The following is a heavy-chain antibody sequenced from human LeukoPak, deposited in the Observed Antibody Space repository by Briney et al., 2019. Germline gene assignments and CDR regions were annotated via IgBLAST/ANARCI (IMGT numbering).Heavy chain of an antibody. CDR2: ISSDGSRT. Sequence: GGSLRLSCAASGFTFSSSWMHWVRQAPGKGLVWVSRISSDGSRTTYADSVKGRFTISRDNAKNTLYLQMNSLRAENTAVYYCARETAVSGGIYFDYWGHGTLVTVSS. D-gene: IGHD3-10*01. V-gene: IGHV3-74*01. CDR3: ARETAVSGGIYFDY. CDR1: GFTFSSSW. J-gene: IGHJ4*01.